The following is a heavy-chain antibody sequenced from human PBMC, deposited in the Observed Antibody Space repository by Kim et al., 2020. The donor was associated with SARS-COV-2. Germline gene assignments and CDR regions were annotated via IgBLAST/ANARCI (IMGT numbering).Heavy chain of an antibody. CDR3: ARAPYYYDSTGYYFDY. D-gene: IGHD3-22*01. Sequence: SLKGRFTISRDKSKNTLYMKRNSLRAEDTAVYYCARAPYYYDSTGYYFDYWGQGTLVTVSS. V-gene: IGHV3-30*07. J-gene: IGHJ4*02.